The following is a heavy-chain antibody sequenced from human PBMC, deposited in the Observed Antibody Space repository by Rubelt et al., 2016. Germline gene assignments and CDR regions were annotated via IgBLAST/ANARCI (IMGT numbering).Heavy chain of an antibody. J-gene: IGHJ6*03. CDR1: GYSISSGYY. CDR2: IYHSGST. D-gene: IGHD3-10*01. CDR3: ARGDRGNYYYYYMDV. Sequence: QVQLQESGPGLVKPSETLSLTCTVSGYSISSGYYWGWIRQPPGTGLEWIGSIYHSGSTYYNPSLKSRVTISVDTSKNQFSLKLSSVTAADTAVYYCARGDRGNYYYYYMDVWGKGTTVTVSS. V-gene: IGHV4-38-2*02.